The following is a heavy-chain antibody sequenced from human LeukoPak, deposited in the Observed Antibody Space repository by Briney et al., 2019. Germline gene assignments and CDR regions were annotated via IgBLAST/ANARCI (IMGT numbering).Heavy chain of an antibody. D-gene: IGHD1-26*01. V-gene: IGHV3-48*04. CDR1: GFTFSSYG. CDR2: ISSSGSTI. Sequence: GGSLRLSFAASGFTFSSYGMTWVRQPPGKGLEWVSYISSSGSTIYDADTVKGRFTISRDNAKNSLYLQMKSLRAEDTAVYYCARAPKFRLVGVPKGPFDPWGQGSLVTVSS. J-gene: IGHJ5*02. CDR3: ARAPKFRLVGVPKGPFDP.